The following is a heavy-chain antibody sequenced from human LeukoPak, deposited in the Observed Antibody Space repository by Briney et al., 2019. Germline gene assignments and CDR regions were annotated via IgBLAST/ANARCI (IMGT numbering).Heavy chain of an antibody. V-gene: IGHV4-4*02. CDR2: IYHSGST. Sequence: PSETLSLTCAVSGVSISSGHWWSWVRQPPGKGLGWIGEIYHSGSTNYNASLKSRVTISVDTSKNQFSLKLSSVTAADTAVYYCARHALLVRYYDSSRVHWFDPWGQGTLVTVSS. J-gene: IGHJ5*02. CDR3: ARHALLVRYYDSSRVHWFDP. CDR1: GVSISSGHW. D-gene: IGHD3-22*01.